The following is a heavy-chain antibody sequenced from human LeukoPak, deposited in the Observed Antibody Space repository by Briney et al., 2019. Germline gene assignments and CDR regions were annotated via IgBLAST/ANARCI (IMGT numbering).Heavy chain of an antibody. D-gene: IGHD5-18*01. CDR1: GFTFSTYG. CDR2: ISSSSSYI. J-gene: IGHJ6*03. Sequence: PGGSLRLSCAASGFTFSTYGMNWVRQAPGKGLEWVSSISSSSSYIYYADSVKGRFTISRDNAKNSLYLQMNSLRAEDTAVYYCAKEGYSYGYYYYMDVWGKGTTVTVSS. CDR3: AKEGYSYGYYYYMDV. V-gene: IGHV3-21*04.